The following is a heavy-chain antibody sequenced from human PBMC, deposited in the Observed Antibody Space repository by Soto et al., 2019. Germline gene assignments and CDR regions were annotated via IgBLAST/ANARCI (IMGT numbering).Heavy chain of an antibody. J-gene: IGHJ4*02. CDR3: ARGHRYYDFWSGYPGY. CDR2: INPSGVSK. V-gene: IGHV1-46*01. D-gene: IGHD3-3*01. Sequence: QVQLVQSGAEVKKPGASVKVSCKASGYIFTNYYVHWVRQAPGQGLEWMGIINPSGVSKTYAQKFQGGVTMTRDTSTPTVYMELSSLRSEDTAVYYCARGHRYYDFWSGYPGYWGQGTQVTVAS. CDR1: GYIFTNYY.